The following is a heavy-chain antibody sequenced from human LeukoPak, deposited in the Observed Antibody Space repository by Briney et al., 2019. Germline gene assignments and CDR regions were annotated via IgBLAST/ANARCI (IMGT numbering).Heavy chain of an antibody. CDR3: ARGGADYVIGY. V-gene: IGHV3-11*06. Sequence: GGSLRLSCAASGFTFSDYYMSWVRQAPGKGLEWVSYISRTSTFTNYADSVKGRFTISRNNAENSLYLQMNSLRAEDTAVYYCARGGADYVIGYWGQGTLVTVSS. CDR2: ISRTSTFT. D-gene: IGHD4-17*01. CDR1: GFTFSDYY. J-gene: IGHJ4*02.